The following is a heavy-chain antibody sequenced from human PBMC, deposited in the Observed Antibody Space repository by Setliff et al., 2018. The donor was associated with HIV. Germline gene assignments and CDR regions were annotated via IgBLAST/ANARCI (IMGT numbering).Heavy chain of an antibody. CDR3: ARDHPGLAY. V-gene: IGHV1-3*01. CDR1: GYTFTSYA. CDR2: INAGNGNT. Sequence: ASVKVSCKASGYTFTSYAMHWVRQAPGQRLEWMGWINAGNGNTKYSQKFQGRVTITRDTSASTVYMELSSLRSDDTAMYYCARDHPGLAYWGQGTMVTVSS. J-gene: IGHJ4*02.